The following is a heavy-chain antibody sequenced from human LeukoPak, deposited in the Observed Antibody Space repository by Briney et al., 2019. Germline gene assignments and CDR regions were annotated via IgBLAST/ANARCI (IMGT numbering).Heavy chain of an antibody. Sequence: SVKVSFKASGGTFSSYTISWVRQAPGQGLEWMGRIIPILGITNNAQKFQGRVTITADKSTSTAYMELSSLRSEDTAVYYCAGDVRGYCSSTSCYWFDPWGQGTLVTVSS. D-gene: IGHD2-2*01. CDR2: IIPILGIT. V-gene: IGHV1-69*04. J-gene: IGHJ5*02. CDR1: GGTFSSYT. CDR3: AGDVRGYCSSTSCYWFDP.